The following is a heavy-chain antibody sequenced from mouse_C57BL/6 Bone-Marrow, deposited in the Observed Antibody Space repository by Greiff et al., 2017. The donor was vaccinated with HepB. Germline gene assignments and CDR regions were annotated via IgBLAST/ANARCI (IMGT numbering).Heavy chain of an antibody. CDR3: ARLYGGFAY. V-gene: IGHV1-81*01. CDR2: IYPRSGNT. J-gene: IGHJ3*01. Sequence: QVTLKVSGAELARPGASVKLSCKASGYTFTSYGISWVKQRTGQGLEWIGEIYPRSGNTYYNEKFKGKATLTADKSSSTAYMELRSLTSEDSAVYFCARLYGGFAYWGQGTLVTVSA. CDR1: GYTFTSYG. D-gene: IGHD1-2*01.